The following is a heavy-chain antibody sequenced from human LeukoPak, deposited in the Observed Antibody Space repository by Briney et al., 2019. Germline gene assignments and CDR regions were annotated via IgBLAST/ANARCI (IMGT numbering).Heavy chain of an antibody. CDR1: GFTFSSYW. V-gene: IGHV3-7*01. D-gene: IGHD3-3*01. CDR2: IKQDGSEK. CDR3: ARDSYDFWSGYLYMDV. Sequence: GGSLRLSCAASGFTFSSYWMSWVRQAPGKGLEWVANIKQDGSEKYYVDSVKGRFTISRDNAKNSLYLQMNSLRAEDTAVYYCARDSYDFWSGYLYMDVWGKGTTVTVSS. J-gene: IGHJ6*03.